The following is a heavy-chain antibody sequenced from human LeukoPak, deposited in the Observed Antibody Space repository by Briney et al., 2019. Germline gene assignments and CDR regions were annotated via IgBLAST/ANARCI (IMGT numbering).Heavy chain of an antibody. Sequence: PSETLSLTCAVYGGSFSGYYWSWIRQPPGKGLEWIGEINHSGSTNYNPSLKSRVTISVDTSKNQFSLKLSSVTAADTAVYYCAREGSSSGALYYYMDVWGKGTTVTVSS. J-gene: IGHJ6*03. D-gene: IGHD6-6*01. CDR3: AREGSSSGALYYYMDV. CDR1: GGSFSGYY. V-gene: IGHV4-34*01. CDR2: INHSGST.